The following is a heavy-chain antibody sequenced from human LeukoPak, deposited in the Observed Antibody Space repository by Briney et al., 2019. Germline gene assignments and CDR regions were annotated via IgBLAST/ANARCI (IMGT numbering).Heavy chain of an antibody. CDR3: ARDRGRGVGRRYYGMDV. CDR1: GFTLGNYA. V-gene: IGHV3-30*04. CDR2: MSYDGGDK. Sequence: GRSLRLSCAASGFTLGNYAIHWVRQAPGQGLEWVAVMSYDGGDKIYSDSVKGRLTISGDDSENTVYLQMNSLREEDTAVYYCARDRGRGVGRRYYGMDVWGQGTTVIVSS. J-gene: IGHJ6*02. D-gene: IGHD3-16*01.